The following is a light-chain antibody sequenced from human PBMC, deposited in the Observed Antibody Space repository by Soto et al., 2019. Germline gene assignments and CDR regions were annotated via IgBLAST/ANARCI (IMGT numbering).Light chain of an antibody. Sequence: EIVLRPSPGTLALSPWERATLFFSASQSVSSSYVAWYQQKPGQAPRLLIYGASSRATGIPDRFSGSGSGTDFTLTISRLEPEDFAVYYCQQYGSSGITFGQGTRLEIK. CDR3: QQYGSSGIT. V-gene: IGKV3-20*01. J-gene: IGKJ5*01. CDR1: QSVSSSY. CDR2: GAS.